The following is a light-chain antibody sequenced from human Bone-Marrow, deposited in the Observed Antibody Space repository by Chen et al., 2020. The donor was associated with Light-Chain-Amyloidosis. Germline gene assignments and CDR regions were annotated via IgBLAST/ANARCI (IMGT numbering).Light chain of an antibody. J-gene: IGLJ3*02. CDR2: DDS. Sequence: SYVLTQPSSVLVAPGPTATIACGGTNIGSTSVHWYQQTPGQAPLLVVYDDSDRPSGIPERLSGSNSGNTATLTISRVEAGDEAAYYCQVWDRSSDRPVFGGGTKLTVL. CDR1: NIGSTS. CDR3: QVWDRSSDRPV. V-gene: IGLV3-21*02.